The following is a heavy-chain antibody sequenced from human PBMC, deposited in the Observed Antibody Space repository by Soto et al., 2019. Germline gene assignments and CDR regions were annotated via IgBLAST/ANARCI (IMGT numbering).Heavy chain of an antibody. CDR3: ARDGGWIQLRYYFDY. CDR1: GFTFSDYY. J-gene: IGHJ4*02. CDR2: ISSSSSYT. Sequence: GGSLRLSCAASGFTFSDYYMSWIRQAPGKGLEWVSYISSSSSYTNYADSVKGRFTISRDNAKNSLYLQMNSLRAEGTAVYYCARDGGWIQLRYYFDYWGQGTLVTVSS. D-gene: IGHD5-18*01. V-gene: IGHV3-11*06.